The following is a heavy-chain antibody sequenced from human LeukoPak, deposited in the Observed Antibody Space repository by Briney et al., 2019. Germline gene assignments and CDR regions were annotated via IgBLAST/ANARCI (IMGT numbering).Heavy chain of an antibody. D-gene: IGHD3-3*01. CDR3: ARRSGKNPRIHDFWSGLYYFDY. CDR1: GFTFSSYA. J-gene: IGHJ4*02. V-gene: IGHV3-23*01. CDR2: ISGSGGST. Sequence: PGGSLRLSCAASGFTFSSYAMSWVRQAPGKGLEWVSAISGSGGSTYYADSVKGRFTISRDNAKNSLYLQMNSLRAEDTAVYYCARRSGKNPRIHDFWSGLYYFDYWGQGTLVTVSS.